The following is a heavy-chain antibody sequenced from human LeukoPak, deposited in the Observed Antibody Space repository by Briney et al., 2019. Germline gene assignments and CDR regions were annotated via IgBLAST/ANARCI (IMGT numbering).Heavy chain of an antibody. V-gene: IGHV3-21*01. J-gene: IGHJ4*02. CDR2: ISSSSSYI. Sequence: PGGSLRLSCAASGFTFSSYAMSWVRQAPGKGLEWVSSISSSSSYIYYADSVKGRFTISRDNAKNSLYLQMNSLRAEDTAVYYCARDLDDYVWGSNPSGYWGQGTLVTVSS. CDR3: ARDLDDYVWGSNPSGY. D-gene: IGHD3-16*01. CDR1: GFTFSSYA.